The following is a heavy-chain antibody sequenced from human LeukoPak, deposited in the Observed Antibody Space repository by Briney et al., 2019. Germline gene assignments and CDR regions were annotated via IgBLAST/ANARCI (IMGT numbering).Heavy chain of an antibody. CDR3: ARHLTPHWAEEVTAEGYYFDY. J-gene: IGHJ4*02. V-gene: IGHV1-2*02. Sequence: ASVKVSCKASGYTFTGYYMHWVRQAPGQGLEWVGWINPNSGGTNYAQKFQGRVTMTRDTSISTAYMELSRLRSDDTAVYYCARHLTPHWAEEVTAEGYYFDYWGQGTLVTVSS. CDR1: GYTFTGYY. CDR2: INPNSGGT. D-gene: IGHD2-21*02.